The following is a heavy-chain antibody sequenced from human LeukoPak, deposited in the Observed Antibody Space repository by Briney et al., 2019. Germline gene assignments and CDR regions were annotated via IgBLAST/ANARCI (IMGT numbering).Heavy chain of an antibody. V-gene: IGHV4-59*01. CDR3: VRDRELTY. CDR1: GGSINSYY. D-gene: IGHD5-24*01. J-gene: IGHJ4*02. CDR2: IYHSGST. Sequence: PSETLSLTCTVSGGSINSYYWSWIRQPPGKGLEWIGYIYHSGSTNYNPSLKSRVTISADTSKNQFSLKLTSVTAADTAMYYCVRDRELTYWGQGTLVTVSS.